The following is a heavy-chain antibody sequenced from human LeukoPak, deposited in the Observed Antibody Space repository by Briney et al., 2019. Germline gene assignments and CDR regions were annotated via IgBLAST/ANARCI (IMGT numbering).Heavy chain of an antibody. Sequence: SETLSLTCTVSGGSISSYYWSWIRQPPGKGLEWIGYIYYSGSTNYNPSLKSRVTISVDTSKNQFSLKLSSVTAADTAVYYCASQRGASAFDIWGQGTMVTVSS. V-gene: IGHV4-59*01. CDR3: ASQRGASAFDI. D-gene: IGHD1-26*01. CDR2: IYYSGST. J-gene: IGHJ3*02. CDR1: GGSISSYY.